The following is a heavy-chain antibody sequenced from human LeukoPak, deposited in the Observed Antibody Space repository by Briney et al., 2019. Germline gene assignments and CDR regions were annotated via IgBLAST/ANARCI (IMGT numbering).Heavy chain of an antibody. CDR1: GYTFTSYG. Sequence: ASVKVSCKASGYTFTSYGISWVRQAPGQGLEWMGWISAYNGNTNYAQKLQGRVTMTTDTSTSTAYMELRSLRSDDTAVYYCARDTHYYDSSGYYANWGQGTLVTVSS. D-gene: IGHD3-22*01. CDR2: ISAYNGNT. V-gene: IGHV1-18*01. J-gene: IGHJ4*02. CDR3: ARDTHYYDSSGYYAN.